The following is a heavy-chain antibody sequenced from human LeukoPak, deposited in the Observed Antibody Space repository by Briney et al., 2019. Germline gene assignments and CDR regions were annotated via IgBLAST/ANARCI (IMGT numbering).Heavy chain of an antibody. J-gene: IGHJ5*02. CDR3: ARQLYSGSYPS. CDR2: IYYSGRT. Sequence: SETLSLTCSVSGVSISSSADYWGWIRQPPGKGLEWIGNIYYSGRTYYNPSLESRITISVDTSKNQFSLKLNSVTAADTAIYYCARQLYSGSYPSWGQGTLVTVSS. CDR1: GVSISSSADY. V-gene: IGHV4-39*01. D-gene: IGHD1-26*01.